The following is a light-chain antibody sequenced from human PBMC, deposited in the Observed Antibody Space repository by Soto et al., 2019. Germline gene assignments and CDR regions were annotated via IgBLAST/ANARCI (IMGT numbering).Light chain of an antibody. CDR3: QQYGSSGVT. J-gene: IGKJ3*01. CDR1: QSVSSSQ. Sequence: EIVLTQSPGTLSLSPGERATLSCRASQSVSSSQLAWYQQRPGQAPRLLVYGASTRATGIADRFSGSGSGTDFTLTISSLEPEDFAVYYCQQYGSSGVTFGPGTKVDIK. V-gene: IGKV3-20*01. CDR2: GAS.